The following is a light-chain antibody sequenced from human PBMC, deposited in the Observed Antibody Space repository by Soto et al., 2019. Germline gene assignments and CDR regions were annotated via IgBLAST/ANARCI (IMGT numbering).Light chain of an antibody. CDR1: QSIRSH. V-gene: IGKV1-39*01. CDR2: TAS. CDR3: QQSYSTPIS. Sequence: DIRVTRAPSSLSASVGAAVTITCRASQSIRSHLNWYQQKPGKAPNPLXYTASNLQSGVPSRFSGSGSGTDFTLTISSLQPEDFETYYCQQSYSTPISFGQGTRLEIK. J-gene: IGKJ5*01.